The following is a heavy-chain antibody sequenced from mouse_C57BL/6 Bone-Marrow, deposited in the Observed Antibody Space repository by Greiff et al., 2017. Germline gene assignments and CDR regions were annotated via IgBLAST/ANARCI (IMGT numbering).Heavy chain of an antibody. CDR2: IYPGSGST. CDR1: GYTFTSYW. Sequence: QVQLQQPGAELVKPGASVKMSCKASGYTFTSYWITWVKQRPGQGLEWIGDIYPGSGSTNYNEKFKSKATLTVDTSSSTAYMQLSSLTSEDSAVYYCAMDDGSSYQFAYWGQGTLVTVSA. CDR3: AMDDGSSYQFAY. V-gene: IGHV1-55*01. D-gene: IGHD1-1*01. J-gene: IGHJ3*01.